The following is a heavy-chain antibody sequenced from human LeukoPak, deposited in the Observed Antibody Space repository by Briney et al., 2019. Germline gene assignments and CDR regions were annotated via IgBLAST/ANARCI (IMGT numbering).Heavy chain of an antibody. V-gene: IGHV3-9*01. D-gene: IGHD1-26*01. Sequence: GGSLRLSCAASGFTFDDYAMHWVRQAPGKGLEWVSGISWNSGSIGYADSVKGRFTISRDNAKNSLYLQMNSLRAEDTALYYCAKDLYSGGYVGFDYWGQGTLVTVSS. CDR2: ISWNSGSI. CDR1: GFTFDDYA. CDR3: AKDLYSGGYVGFDY. J-gene: IGHJ4*02.